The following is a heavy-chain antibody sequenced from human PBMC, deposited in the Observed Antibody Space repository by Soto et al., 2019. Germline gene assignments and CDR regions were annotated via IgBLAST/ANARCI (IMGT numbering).Heavy chain of an antibody. CDR2: VYYGGST. D-gene: IGHD3-22*01. CDR1: GETVCISIYY. V-gene: IGHV4-39*01. Sequence: SETLSLTCALSGETVCISIYYWGWNSKPPGKGLEWIGNVYYGGSTYYNPSLKSRVTISVETSKSQFSLKLSSVTAADTAVYYCAGGDYYHSSGYYFYYYTMDVWGQGTTVTVSS. J-gene: IGHJ6*02. CDR3: AGGDYYHSSGYYFYYYTMDV.